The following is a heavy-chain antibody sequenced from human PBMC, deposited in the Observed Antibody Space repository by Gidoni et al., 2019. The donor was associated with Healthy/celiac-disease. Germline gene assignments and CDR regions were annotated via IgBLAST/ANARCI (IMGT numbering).Heavy chain of an antibody. D-gene: IGHD6-13*01. V-gene: IGHV3-23*01. CDR3: ATHSYSSSWYALYYFDY. J-gene: IGHJ4*02. CDR1: GFTFSSYA. Sequence: EVQLLESGGGLVQPGGSLRLSCPASGFTFSSYAMSWVRQAPGKGLEWVSAISGSGGSTYYADSVKGRFTISRDNSKNTLYLQMNSLRAEDTAVYYCATHSYSSSWYALYYFDYWGQGTLVTVSS. CDR2: ISGSGGST.